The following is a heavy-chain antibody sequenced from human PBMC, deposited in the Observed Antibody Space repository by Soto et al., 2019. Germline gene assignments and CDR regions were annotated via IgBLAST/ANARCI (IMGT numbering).Heavy chain of an antibody. CDR1: GYTFTGYY. Sequence: GASVKVSCKASGYTFTGYYMHWVRQAPGQGLEWMGWINPNSGGTNYAQKFQGWVTMTRDTSISTAYMELSRLRSDDTAVYYCARAGSGSYFRAYYYYGMDVWGQGTTVTVSS. V-gene: IGHV1-2*04. D-gene: IGHD3-10*01. J-gene: IGHJ6*02. CDR2: INPNSGGT. CDR3: ARAGSGSYFRAYYYYGMDV.